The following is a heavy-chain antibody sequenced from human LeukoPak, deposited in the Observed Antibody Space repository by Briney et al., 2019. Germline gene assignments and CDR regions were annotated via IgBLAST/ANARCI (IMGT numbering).Heavy chain of an antibody. Sequence: SEALSLTCSVSGGSINDYYWVWIRQPPGKGLEWIGDIFHIGSTRYNPSLKTRVTISLEKSKNQFSLRLPSVTAADTATYYCARAFAGMDVWGRGTTVIVSS. J-gene: IGHJ6*02. V-gene: IGHV4-59*01. CDR1: GGSINDYY. CDR2: IFHIGST. CDR3: ARAFAGMDV. D-gene: IGHD3-16*01.